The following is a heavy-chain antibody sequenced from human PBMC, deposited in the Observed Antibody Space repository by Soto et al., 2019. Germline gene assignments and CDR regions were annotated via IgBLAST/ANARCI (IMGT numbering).Heavy chain of an antibody. Sequence: QVQLVESGGALVKPGGSLRLSCAASGFNFSDFYISWIRQAPGKGLEWVSFISATGETIYYAESVKGRFTISRDNAQKSLVLQMNSLRDEDTAIYYCASQLQGSRSKYYFHFWGQGTLVTVSS. V-gene: IGHV3-11*01. D-gene: IGHD1-26*01. CDR3: ASQLQGSRSKYYFHF. CDR1: GFNFSDFY. CDR2: ISATGETI. J-gene: IGHJ4*02.